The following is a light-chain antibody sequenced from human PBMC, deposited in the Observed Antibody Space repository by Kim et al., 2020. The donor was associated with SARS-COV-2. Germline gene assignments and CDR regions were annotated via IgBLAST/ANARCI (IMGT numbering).Light chain of an antibody. CDR3: QSRDSGGNVV. V-gene: IGLV3-19*01. CDR1: SLRSYY. CDR2: GRN. J-gene: IGLJ2*01. Sequence: SSELTQDPAVSVALGQTVRITCQGDSLRSYYATWYQQKPRQAPLLVIFGRNNRPSGIPDRFSGSTSGNTASLTISGARAEDDADFYCQSRDSGGNVVFGGGTQLTVL.